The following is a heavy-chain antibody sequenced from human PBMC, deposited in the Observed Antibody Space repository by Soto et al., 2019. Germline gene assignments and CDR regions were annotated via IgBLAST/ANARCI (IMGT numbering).Heavy chain of an antibody. D-gene: IGHD6-19*01. J-gene: IGHJ6*02. CDR1: GFTFDDYV. CDR2: IGTAGDT. Sequence: GGSLRLSCAASGFTFDDYVMHWVRQATGKGLEWVSAIGTAGDTYYPGSVKGRFTISRENAKNSLYLQMNSLRAEDTAVYYCARGYSSGWYYGYYYGMEVWGQGTTVTVSS. CDR3: ARGYSSGWYYGYYYGMEV. V-gene: IGHV3-13*01.